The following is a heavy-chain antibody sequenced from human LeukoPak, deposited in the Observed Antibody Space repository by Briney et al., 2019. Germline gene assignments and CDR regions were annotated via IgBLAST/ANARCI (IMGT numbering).Heavy chain of an antibody. J-gene: IGHJ6*03. CDR3: ARVERLLNYYYYMDV. CDR2: ISAYNGNT. Sequence: ASVKVTCKTSGYTFTTYGISWVRQAPGQGLEWMGWISAYNGNTNYAQKLQGRVTMTTDTSTSTAYMELRSLRSDDTAVYYCARVERLLNYYYYMDVWGKGTTVTVSS. V-gene: IGHV1-18*01. CDR1: GYTFTTYG. D-gene: IGHD3-22*01.